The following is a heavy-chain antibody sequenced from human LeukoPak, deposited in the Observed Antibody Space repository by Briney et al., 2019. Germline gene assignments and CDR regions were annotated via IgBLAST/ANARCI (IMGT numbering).Heavy chain of an antibody. V-gene: IGHV4-59*01. Sequence: SETLSLTCTVSGGSISSYYWSWIRQPPGKGLEWIGYIYYSGSTNYNPSLKSRVTISVDTSKNQFSLKLSSVTAADTAVYYCARGPWDSSGYYNDWFDPWGQGTLVTVSS. CDR1: GGSISSYY. J-gene: IGHJ5*02. CDR3: ARGPWDSSGYYNDWFDP. D-gene: IGHD3-22*01. CDR2: IYYSGST.